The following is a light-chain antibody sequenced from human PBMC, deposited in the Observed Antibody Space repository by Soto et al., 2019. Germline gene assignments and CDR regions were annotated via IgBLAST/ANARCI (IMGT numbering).Light chain of an antibody. Sequence: DIVLTQSPVTLSLSPGERATLSCRATRSVNNFVAWYQQKPGQAPSLLISDASNRATGIPDRFSGSGSGTDFTLTINSLEPEDFAVYFCHQRAGWPPTFGGGTKVEIK. J-gene: IGKJ4*01. CDR1: RSVNNF. CDR2: DAS. V-gene: IGKV3-11*01. CDR3: HQRAGWPPT.